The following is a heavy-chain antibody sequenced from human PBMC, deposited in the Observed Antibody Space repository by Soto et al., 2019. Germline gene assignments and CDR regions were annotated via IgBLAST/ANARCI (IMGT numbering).Heavy chain of an antibody. CDR3: ERDAPCGITGTFDI. J-gene: IGHJ3*02. CDR2: IYTGGST. D-gene: IGHD2-21*01. Sequence: PGGSLRLSCAASGFTVSSNYMSWVRQAPGKGQEWVSLIYTGGSTNYAGSVKGRFTISRDNSKNTMYLQLNSLRAEDTAVYYCERDAPCGITGTFDIWSQGTMVTVSS. V-gene: IGHV3-66*01. CDR1: GFTVSSNY.